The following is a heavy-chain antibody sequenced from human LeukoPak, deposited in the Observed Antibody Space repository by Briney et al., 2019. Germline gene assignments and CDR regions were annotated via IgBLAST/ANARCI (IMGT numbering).Heavy chain of an antibody. CDR2: IYSGGST. J-gene: IGHJ4*02. Sequence: PGGSLRLSCAASGFTVSSNYMSWVRQAPGKGLEWVSVIYSGGSTYYADSVKGRFTISRDNSKNTLYLQMNSLRAEDTAVYYCARGQSPQWELLFDYWGQGTLVTVSS. D-gene: IGHD1-26*01. CDR1: GFTVSSNY. CDR3: ARGQSPQWELLFDY. V-gene: IGHV3-53*01.